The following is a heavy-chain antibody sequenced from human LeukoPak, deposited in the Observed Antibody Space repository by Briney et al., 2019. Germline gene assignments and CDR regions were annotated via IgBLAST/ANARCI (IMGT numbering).Heavy chain of an antibody. D-gene: IGHD1-1*01. CDR2: ISGSGGST. V-gene: IGHV3-23*01. CDR3: AKRTGTTGGLFDY. J-gene: IGHJ4*02. Sequence: GGSLRLSCTASGFTFGDYAMSWVRQAPGKGLEWVSAISGSGGSTYYADSVKGRFTISRDNSKNTLYLQMNGLRAEDTAVYYCAKRTGTTGGLFDYWGQGTLVTVSS. CDR1: GFTFGDYA.